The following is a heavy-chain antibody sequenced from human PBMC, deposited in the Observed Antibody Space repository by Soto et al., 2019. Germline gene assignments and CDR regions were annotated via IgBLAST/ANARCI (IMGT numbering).Heavy chain of an antibody. CDR2: IYYSGRT. CDR1: GGSISSSSYY. Sequence: SETLSLTCTVSGGSISSSSYYWGWIRQPPGKGLEWIGSIYYSGRTYYNPSLKSRVTISVDTSKNQFSLKLSSVTAADTAVYYCARPSMVRGVDAFDIWGQGTMVTVSS. J-gene: IGHJ3*02. D-gene: IGHD3-10*01. CDR3: ARPSMVRGVDAFDI. V-gene: IGHV4-39*01.